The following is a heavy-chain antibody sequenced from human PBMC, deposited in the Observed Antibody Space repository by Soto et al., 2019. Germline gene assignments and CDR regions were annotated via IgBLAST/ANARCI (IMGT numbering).Heavy chain of an antibody. D-gene: IGHD5-18*01. J-gene: IGHJ6*02. CDR2: IYYSGRT. Sequence: PSETLSLTCTVSGGSINFYYWSWIRQPPGKGLEWIGYIYYSGRTSYNPSLKSRVTISVDTSKDQFSLKLSSVTAADTAVYYCARPLYSYGPMDVWGQGTTVTVSS. CDR1: GGSINFYY. V-gene: IGHV4-59*01. CDR3: ARPLYSYGPMDV.